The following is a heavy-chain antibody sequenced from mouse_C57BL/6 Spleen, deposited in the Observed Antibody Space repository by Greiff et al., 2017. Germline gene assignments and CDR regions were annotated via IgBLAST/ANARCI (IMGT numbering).Heavy chain of an antibody. J-gene: IGHJ2*01. CDR2: ISSGSSTI. D-gene: IGHD1-1*01. V-gene: IGHV5-17*01. CDR1: GFTFSDYG. CDR3: ARPNYYYGSSLYFDY. Sequence: EVQLVESGGGLVKPGGSLKLSCAASGFTFSDYGMHWVRQAPEKGLEWVAYISSGSSTIYYADTVKGRFTISRDNAKNTLFLQMTSLRSEDTAMYYCARPNYYYGSSLYFDYWGQGTTLTVSS.